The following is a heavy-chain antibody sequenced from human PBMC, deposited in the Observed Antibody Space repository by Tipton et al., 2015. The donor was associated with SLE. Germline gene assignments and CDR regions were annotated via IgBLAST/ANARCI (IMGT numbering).Heavy chain of an antibody. D-gene: IGHD3-3*01. CDR3: ARGTPFMEWERNWFDP. V-gene: IGHV4-59*01. Sequence: TLSLTCTVSGGSISGYYWSWVRQPPGKGLEWIGHMFHSGSTNYNPSLASRVTISIDKSKNQLSLTLNSVTTADTAMYYCARGTPFMEWERNWFDPWGQGTLVTVSS. CDR2: MFHSGST. CDR1: GGSISGYY. J-gene: IGHJ5*01.